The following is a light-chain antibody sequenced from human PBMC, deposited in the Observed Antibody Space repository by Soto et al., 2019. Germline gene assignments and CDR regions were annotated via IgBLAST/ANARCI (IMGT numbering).Light chain of an antibody. J-gene: IGKJ1*01. CDR3: LQYVSSPWT. V-gene: IGKV3-20*01. Sequence: EIVLTQSAATVSLSPGERATLSCRASQTVGGRYLAWFQQRPGQTPRFLIYGASTRAAGVPDRFSGSGSGTDFSLTIYRLEPEDFAVYYCLQYVSSPWTFGQGTKVEV. CDR2: GAS. CDR1: QTVGGRY.